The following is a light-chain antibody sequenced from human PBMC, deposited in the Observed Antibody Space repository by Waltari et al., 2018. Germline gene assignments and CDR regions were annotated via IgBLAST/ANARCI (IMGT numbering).Light chain of an antibody. Sequence: QSALTQAASVSGSPGQPITISCTGTSSDAGGYNYVSWYQQHPGKAPKLIIYDVSSRPSGVSNRFSGSKSGNTASLTISGLQAEDEADYYCNSYASSNTRVFGGGTKVTVL. CDR1: SSDAGGYNY. CDR3: NSYASSNTRV. CDR2: DVS. V-gene: IGLV2-14*03. J-gene: IGLJ3*02.